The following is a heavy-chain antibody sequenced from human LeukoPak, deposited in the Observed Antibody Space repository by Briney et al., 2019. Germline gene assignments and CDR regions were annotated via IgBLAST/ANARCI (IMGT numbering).Heavy chain of an antibody. CDR1: GGSFSGYY. CDR2: INHSGST. D-gene: IGHD3-9*01. J-gene: IGHJ4*02. CDR3: ASSPIYYDILTGYHYFDY. Sequence: SETLSLTCAVYGGSFSGYYWSWIRQPPGKGLEWIGEINHSGSTNYNPSLKSRVTISVDTSKNQFSLKLSSVTAADTAVYYCASSPIYYDILTGYHYFDYWGQGTLVTVSS. V-gene: IGHV4-34*01.